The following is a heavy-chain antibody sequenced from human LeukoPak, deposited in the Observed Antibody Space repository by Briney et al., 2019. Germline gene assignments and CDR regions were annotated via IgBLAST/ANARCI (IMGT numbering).Heavy chain of an antibody. J-gene: IGHJ4*02. CDR3: ARSFGRYYDFWSGYYKGEYYFDY. CDR2: IYGNGNT. Sequence: GGSLRLSCEASGVSVSNYMSWVRQAPGKGLEWVSVIYGNGNTYYADSVKGRFTISRDNSKNTLYLQMNSLRAEDTAVYYCARSFGRYYDFWSGYYKGEYYFDYWGQGTLVTVSS. CDR1: GVSVSNY. D-gene: IGHD3-3*01. V-gene: IGHV3-53*01.